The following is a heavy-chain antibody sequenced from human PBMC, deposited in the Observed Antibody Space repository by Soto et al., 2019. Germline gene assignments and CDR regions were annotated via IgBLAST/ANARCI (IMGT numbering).Heavy chain of an antibody. CDR2: IIPILGAG. Sequence: QVHLVQSGAEVRRPGSSVKLSCKASGGTVSVDSIIWLRQAPGHTVEWIGGIIPILGAGNVADRVKARVTISADEYTSTAYMELRSLRSEDTAKYYCARTIRGEAADIPRRFDVWGQGTTVIVSP. V-gene: IGHV1-69*01. CDR3: ARTIRGEAADIPRRFDV. D-gene: IGHD6-13*01. J-gene: IGHJ3*01. CDR1: GGTVSVDS.